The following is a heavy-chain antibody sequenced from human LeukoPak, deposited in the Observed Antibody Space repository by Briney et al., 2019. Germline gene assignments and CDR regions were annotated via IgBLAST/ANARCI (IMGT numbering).Heavy chain of an antibody. CDR1: GFTFSSYS. Sequence: GGSLRLSCSASGFTFSSYSMNWVRQAPGKGLEWVSSISSCSSYIYYADAVKGRFTISRDNAKHSWYLQRNSLRAEDTAVYYCEEIEKGYWGEGTLVTVSS. V-gene: IGHV3-21*01. CDR3: EEIEKGY. D-gene: IGHD5-24*01. J-gene: IGHJ4*02. CDR2: ISSCSSYI.